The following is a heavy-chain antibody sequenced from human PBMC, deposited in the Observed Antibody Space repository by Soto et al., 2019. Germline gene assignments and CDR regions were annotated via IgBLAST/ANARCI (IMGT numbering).Heavy chain of an antibody. V-gene: IGHV1-58*01. CDR3: AADAAAAGTIG. J-gene: IGHJ4*02. D-gene: IGHD6-13*01. CDR1: GFTFTSSA. CDR2: IVVGSGNT. Sequence: SVQVSCKASGFTFTSSAVQWVRQARGQRLEWIGWIVVGSGNTNYAQKFQERVTITRDMSTSTAYMELSSLRSVDTAVYYCAADAAAAGTIGWGQGTLVTVSS.